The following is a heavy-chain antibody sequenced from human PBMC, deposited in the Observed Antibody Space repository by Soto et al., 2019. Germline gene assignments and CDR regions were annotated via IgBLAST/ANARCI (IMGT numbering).Heavy chain of an antibody. J-gene: IGHJ4*02. D-gene: IGHD2-8*01. V-gene: IGHV3-21*01. Sequence: PGGSLRLSCAASGFTLSSYSMNWVRQAPGKGLEWVSSISSSSSYIYYADSVKGRFTISRDNAKKSRYLQMNSLRTKDTAVYYCAAVVLVLTDDYSGQGTQVTVSS. CDR1: GFTLSSYS. CDR2: ISSSSSYI. CDR3: AAVVLVLTDDY.